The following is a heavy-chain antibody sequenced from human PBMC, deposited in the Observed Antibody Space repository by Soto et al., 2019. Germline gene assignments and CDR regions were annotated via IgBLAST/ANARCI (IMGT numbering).Heavy chain of an antibody. J-gene: IGHJ3*02. CDR2: IRSKAYGATT. V-gene: IGHV3-49*04. D-gene: IGHD3-3*01. CDR3: TRVSLRVWEWLGAFDI. CDR1: GFTFGDYA. Sequence: GGSLRLSCTTSGFTFGDYAMSWVRQAPGKGLEWVGFIRSKAYGATTEYAASVKGRFTISRDDSKSIAYLQMSSLKTEDTALYYCTRVSLRVWEWLGAFDIWGQGTMGTVSS.